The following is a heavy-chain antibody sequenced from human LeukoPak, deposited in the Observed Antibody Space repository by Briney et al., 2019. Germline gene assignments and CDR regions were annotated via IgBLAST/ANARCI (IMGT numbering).Heavy chain of an antibody. D-gene: IGHD6-6*01. V-gene: IGHV3-20*04. J-gene: IGHJ4*02. Sequence: PGGSLRLSCAASGFTLDEYGMSWGSQAQEKWLEWVSGIQWNGGRTGYADSVKGRFTISRANAKNSLYLQMNSLIVENTAVYYCANQYSSSSAPDYWGQGTLVTVSS. CDR3: ANQYSSSSAPDY. CDR1: GFTLDEYG. CDR2: IQWNGGRT.